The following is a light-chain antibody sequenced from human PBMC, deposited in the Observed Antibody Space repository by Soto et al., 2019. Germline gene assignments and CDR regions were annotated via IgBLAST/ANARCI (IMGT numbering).Light chain of an antibody. CDR3: QQYGSSPRYT. J-gene: IGKJ2*01. CDR2: GAS. CDR1: QSVSSSY. V-gene: IGKV3-20*01. Sequence: EIVLTQSPGTLSLSPGERATLSCRASQSVSSSYLAWYQQKPGQAPMLLIYGASSRATGRPDRFSGSGSGTDFTLTISRLQPEDFVVYYCQQYGSSPRYTFGQGTKLEIK.